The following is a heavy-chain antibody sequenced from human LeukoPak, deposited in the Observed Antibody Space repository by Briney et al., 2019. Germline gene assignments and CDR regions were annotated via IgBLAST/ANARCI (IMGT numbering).Heavy chain of an antibody. CDR2: ISDSVTT. CDR3: AARGQGSSLSYFVY. J-gene: IGHJ4*02. D-gene: IGHD3-10*01. Sequence: ESGPRLVKPSETLSLTYTVSGGSVSSGTFDWSWIRQPPGKGLEWIGYISDSVTTKYSPSLKTRVTISVDTSKNQFSLKLRSVTAADTAVYYCAARGQGSSLSYFVYWGQGTLVTVSS. V-gene: IGHV4-61*01. CDR1: GGSVSSGTFD.